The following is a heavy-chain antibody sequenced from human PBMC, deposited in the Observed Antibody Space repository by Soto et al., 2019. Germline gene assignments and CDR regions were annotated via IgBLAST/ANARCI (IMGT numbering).Heavy chain of an antibody. CDR2: VHYGGSA. J-gene: IGHJ4*02. CDR3: ARGNGWHDY. V-gene: IGHV4-59*08. D-gene: IGHD6-19*01. Sequence: QVQLQESGPGLVKPSETLSLTCTVSGGSLRNYYWSWMRQSPGKGLEWIGYVHYGGSANYNPSLNSRRTISVDTPKTQVFLKLTSMPAADTAVYYCARGNGWHDYWGQGTLVTVSS. CDR1: GGSLRNYY.